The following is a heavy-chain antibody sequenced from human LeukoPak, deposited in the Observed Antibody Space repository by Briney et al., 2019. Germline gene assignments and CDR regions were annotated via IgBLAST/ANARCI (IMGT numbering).Heavy chain of an antibody. J-gene: IGHJ2*01. Sequence: SQTLSLTCTVSGGSISSSGYYWSWIRQHPGKGLEWIGYIYYSGSTYYNPSLKSRVTISVDTSKNQFSLKLSSVTAADTAVYYCAREVGIGSYYNWYFDLWGRGTLVTVSS. V-gene: IGHV4-31*03. D-gene: IGHD3-10*01. CDR2: IYYSGST. CDR1: GGSISSSGYY. CDR3: AREVGIGSYYNWYFDL.